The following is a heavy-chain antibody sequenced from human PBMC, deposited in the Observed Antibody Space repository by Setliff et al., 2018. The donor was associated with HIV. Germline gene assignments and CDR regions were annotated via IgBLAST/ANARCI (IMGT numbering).Heavy chain of an antibody. CDR3: AHDSRIAEYFQH. Sequence: GGSLRLSCAASGFAFSDFWMSWARQAPGEGLEWVANINHDGNEKYYVGSVKGRFTISRDNAQNSLSLQMNSLRAEDTALYYCAHDSRIAEYFQHWGQGTLVTVS. CDR1: GFAFSDFW. D-gene: IGHD4-4*01. CDR2: INHDGNEK. J-gene: IGHJ1*01. V-gene: IGHV3-7*01.